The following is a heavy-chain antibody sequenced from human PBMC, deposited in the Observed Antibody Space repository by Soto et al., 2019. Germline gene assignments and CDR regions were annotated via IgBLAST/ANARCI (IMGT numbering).Heavy chain of an antibody. CDR1: GGSFSGYY. J-gene: IGHJ6*02. CDR3: ARALPVSRYCISIDCPRSGMDV. D-gene: IGHD2-2*01. CDR2: INHSGST. Sequence: NPSETLSLTCAVDGGSFSGYYWSWFRQPPGKGLQWIAEINHSGSTNYNPSLKSRVTISVDTSKNYSSLKLSFVTAADTAVYYCARALPVSRYCISIDCPRSGMDVWGQETTVTVSS. V-gene: IGHV4-34*01.